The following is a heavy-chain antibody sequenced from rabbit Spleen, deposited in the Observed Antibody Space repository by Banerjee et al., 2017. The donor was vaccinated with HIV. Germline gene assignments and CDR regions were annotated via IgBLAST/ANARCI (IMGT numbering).Heavy chain of an antibody. J-gene: IGHJ6*01. V-gene: IGHV1S40*01. D-gene: IGHD1-1*01. CDR2: INAATGRP. CDR3: ARDLVGVIGWNFYL. CDR1: GFSFGDRDV. Sequence: QSLEESGGDLVKPGASLTLSCTASGFSFGDRDVMCWVRQAPGKGLEWIACINAATGRPVYATWAKGRFTISRTSSTTVTLQMTSLTAADRAAYFCARDLVGVIGWNFYLRGPGTLVTVS.